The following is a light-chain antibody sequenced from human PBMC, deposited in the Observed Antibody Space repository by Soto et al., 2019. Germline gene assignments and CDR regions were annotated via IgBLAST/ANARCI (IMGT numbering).Light chain of an antibody. CDR1: QSVSSL. CDR2: AAS. J-gene: IGKJ1*01. Sequence: EIEITQSPATLSLAPGERATLSCGASQSVSSLLAWYQQKPGQAPRLLIYAASNRATGIPARFSGSGSGTDFTLAISSLEPEDFAVYYCQQRSDWPWTFGQGTKVDIK. V-gene: IGKV3-11*01. CDR3: QQRSDWPWT.